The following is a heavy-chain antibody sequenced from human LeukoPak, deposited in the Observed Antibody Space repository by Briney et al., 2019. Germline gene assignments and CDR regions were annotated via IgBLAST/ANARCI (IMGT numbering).Heavy chain of an antibody. CDR1: GFTASTNY. D-gene: IGHD2-2*01. Sequence: GGSLRLSCAASGFTASTNYITWVRQAPGKGLEWVSLIYPSGTTYYVDSVKGRFSISRDNSKNMVYLQMSSLRAEDTAVYYCAKAGDIVVVPAALDYWGQGTLVTVSS. CDR2: IYPSGTT. J-gene: IGHJ4*02. V-gene: IGHV3-53*01. CDR3: AKAGDIVVVPAALDY.